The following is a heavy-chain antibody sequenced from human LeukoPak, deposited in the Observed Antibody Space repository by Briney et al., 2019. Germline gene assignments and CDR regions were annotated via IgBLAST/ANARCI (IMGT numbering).Heavy chain of an antibody. D-gene: IGHD2-15*01. CDR2: IWYDGSKK. V-gene: IGHV3-33*01. J-gene: IGHJ6*02. CDR3: AREGGYYYGMDV. Sequence: PGGSLRLSCAASGFTFSSYGIHWVRQAPGKGLEWVAVIWYDGSKKYYADSGKGRFTISRDNSKNTLYLQMNSLRAEDPAVYYCAREGGYYYGMDVWGQGTTLTVSS. CDR1: GFTFSSYG.